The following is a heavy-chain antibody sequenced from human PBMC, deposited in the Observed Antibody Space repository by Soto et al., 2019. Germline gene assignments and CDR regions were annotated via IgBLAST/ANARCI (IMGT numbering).Heavy chain of an antibody. CDR2: TFSNDEK. V-gene: IGHV2-26*01. CDR1: GFSLNNARMG. J-gene: IGHJ6*02. Sequence: QVTLKESGPVLVKPTETLMLTCTVSGFSLNNARMGVSWIRQPPGKALEWLAHTFSNDEKSYTTLLKTRLTISKDTSKSQVVLTMTNLEPVDTGTYYCARISQRWLGRDYCYAVDVWGQGTTVTVSS. CDR3: ARISQRWLGRDYCYAVDV. D-gene: IGHD6-19*01.